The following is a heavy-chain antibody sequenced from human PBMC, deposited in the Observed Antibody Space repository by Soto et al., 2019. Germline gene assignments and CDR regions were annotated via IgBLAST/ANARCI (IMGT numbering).Heavy chain of an antibody. V-gene: IGHV1-3*01. CDR3: ARESPRFLEWSLNAFDI. J-gene: IGHJ3*02. Sequence: QVPLVQSGAEVKKPGASVKVSCKASGYTFTSYAMHWVRQAPGQRLEWMGWINAGNGNTKYSQKFQGRVTITRDTSASTAYMELSSLRSEDTAVYYCARESPRFLEWSLNAFDIWGQGTMVTVSS. CDR2: INAGNGNT. CDR1: GYTFTSYA. D-gene: IGHD3-3*01.